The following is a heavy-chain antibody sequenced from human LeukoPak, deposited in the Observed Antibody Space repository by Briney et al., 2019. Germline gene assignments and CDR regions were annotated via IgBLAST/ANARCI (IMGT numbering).Heavy chain of an antibody. CDR3: ARLHPGIAAAGKEVFDY. CDR2: INPNSGGT. V-gene: IGHV1-2*02. Sequence: ASVTVSCKASGYTFTVYYMHWVRQAPGQGLEWMGWINPNSGGTNNAQKFQGRVTMTRDTSTSTAYMELRRLRSDDTAVYYCARLHPGIAAAGKEVFDYWGQGALVTVSS. D-gene: IGHD6-13*01. CDR1: GYTFTVYY. J-gene: IGHJ4*02.